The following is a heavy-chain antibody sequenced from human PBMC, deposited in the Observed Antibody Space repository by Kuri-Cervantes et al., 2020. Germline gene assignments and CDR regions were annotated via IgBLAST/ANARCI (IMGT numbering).Heavy chain of an antibody. CDR1: GFTFSSYS. J-gene: IGHJ4*02. Sequence: GGSLRLSCAASGFTFSSYSMTWVRQAPGKGLEWVSSISSSSSYIYYADSVKGRFTISRDNAKNSLYLQMNSLRTEDTAVYYCTTEPYVVLMHYWGQGTLVTVSS. CDR2: ISSSSSYI. D-gene: IGHD3-22*01. CDR3: TTEPYVVLMHY. V-gene: IGHV3-21*03.